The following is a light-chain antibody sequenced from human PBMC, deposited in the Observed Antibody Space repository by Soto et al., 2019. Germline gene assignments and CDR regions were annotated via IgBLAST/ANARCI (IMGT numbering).Light chain of an antibody. CDR2: GAS. V-gene: IGKV3-20*01. CDR1: QSVSSSY. Sequence: EIVLTQSPGTLSLSPGERATLSCRASQSVSSSYLAWYQQKPGQAPRLLIYGASTRATGIPARFSGSGSGTEFTLTISSLQPGDFATYYCQHYNTYPWTFGHGTKVDIK. J-gene: IGKJ1*01. CDR3: QHYNTYPWT.